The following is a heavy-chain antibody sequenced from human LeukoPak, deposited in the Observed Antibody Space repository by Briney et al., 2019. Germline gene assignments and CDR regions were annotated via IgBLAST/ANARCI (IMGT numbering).Heavy chain of an antibody. Sequence: ASVKVTCKASGYTFTSYYMHWVRQAPGQGLEWMGIINPSGGSTSYAQKFQGRVTMTRDMTTSTDYMELSSLRSEDTAVYYCARDNSVEDTAWWFDPWGQGTLVTVSS. J-gene: IGHJ5*02. CDR1: GYTFTSYY. V-gene: IGHV1-46*01. CDR3: ARDNSVEDTAWWFDP. CDR2: INPSGGST. D-gene: IGHD4-23*01.